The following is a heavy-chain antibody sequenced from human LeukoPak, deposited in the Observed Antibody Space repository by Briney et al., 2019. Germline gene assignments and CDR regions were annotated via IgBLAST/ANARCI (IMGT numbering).Heavy chain of an antibody. D-gene: IGHD5-18*01. CDR1: GYTFTTYA. V-gene: IGHV1-18*01. Sequence: GASVKVSCKASGYTFTTYAISWVRQAPGQGLEWMGWISAYYGNTTYAQKFQGRVTMTTDTSTSTAYMELRSLRSDDTAVYYCARDPNAMVTPLFDYWGQGTLVTVSS. CDR3: ARDPNAMVTPLFDY. J-gene: IGHJ4*02. CDR2: ISAYYGNT.